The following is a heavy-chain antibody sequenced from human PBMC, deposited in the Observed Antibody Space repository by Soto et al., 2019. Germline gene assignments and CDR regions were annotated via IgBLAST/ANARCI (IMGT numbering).Heavy chain of an antibody. CDR1: GFTFSSYS. V-gene: IGHV3-23*01. CDR3: AKVIPVAAGIFDY. Sequence: GGSLRLSCAASGFTFSSYSMNWVRQAPGKGLEWVSAISSSSSSTYYADSVKGRFTISRDNSKNTLYLQMNSLRAEDTAVYYCAKVIPVAAGIFDYWGQGTLVTVSS. CDR2: ISSSSSST. D-gene: IGHD6-13*01. J-gene: IGHJ4*02.